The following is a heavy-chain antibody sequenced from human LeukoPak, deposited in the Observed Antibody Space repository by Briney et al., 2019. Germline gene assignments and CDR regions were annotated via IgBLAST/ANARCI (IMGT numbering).Heavy chain of an antibody. Sequence: GSLSLSCAASGFTFSTYWMSWVRQAPGKGLERVANIKQDGSEKYYVDSVKGRFTISRDNAKNSLYLQMNSLRAEDTAVYYCARRAVAASVPFDYWGQGTLVTVSS. J-gene: IGHJ4*02. D-gene: IGHD6-19*01. V-gene: IGHV3-7*01. CDR2: IKQDGSEK. CDR1: GFTFSTYW. CDR3: ARRAVAASVPFDY.